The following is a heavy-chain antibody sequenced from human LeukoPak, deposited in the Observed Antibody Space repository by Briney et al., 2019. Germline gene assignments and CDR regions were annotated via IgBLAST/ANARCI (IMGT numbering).Heavy chain of an antibody. CDR1: YX. CDR3: ARHKYYGSGSPADFDY. D-gene: IGHD3-10*01. J-gene: IGHJ4*02. CDR2: XDPRDSYT. V-gene: IGHV5-10-1*01. Sequence: YXXXXVRQXPGXXLEWXXXXDPRDSYTNYSPSFQGHVTTSADKSISTAYLQWSSLKASDTAMYYCARHKYYGSGSPADFDYWGQGTLVTVSS.